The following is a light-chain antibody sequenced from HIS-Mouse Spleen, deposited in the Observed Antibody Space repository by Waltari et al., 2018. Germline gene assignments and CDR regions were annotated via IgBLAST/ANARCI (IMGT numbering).Light chain of an antibody. CDR1: SSVVGSYNI. CDR2: EGG. CDR3: CSYAGSSTWV. Sequence: QSALTQPASVSGSPGQSLTISCTGTSSVVGSYNIVSWYQQHRGKAPKLLFYEGGTRPSGVSNRFSGSKSGNTASLTISGLQAEDEADYYCCSYAGSSTWVFGGGTKLTV. V-gene: IGLV2-23*01. J-gene: IGLJ3*02.